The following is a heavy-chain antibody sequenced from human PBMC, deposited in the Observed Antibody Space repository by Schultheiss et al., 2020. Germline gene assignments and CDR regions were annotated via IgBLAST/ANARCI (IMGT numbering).Heavy chain of an antibody. CDR2: ISGSGGST. CDR3: ARDLAIAADYGMDV. D-gene: IGHD6-13*01. CDR1: GFPFNTYA. J-gene: IGHJ6*02. Sequence: GGSLRLSCTASGFPFNTYAMSWVRQAPGKGLEWVSAISGSGGSTYYADSVKGRFTISRDNAKNSLYLQMNSLRAEDTAVYYCARDLAIAADYGMDVWGQGTTVTVSS. V-gene: IGHV3-23*01.